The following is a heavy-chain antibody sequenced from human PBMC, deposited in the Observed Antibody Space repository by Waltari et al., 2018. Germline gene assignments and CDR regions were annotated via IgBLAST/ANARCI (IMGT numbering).Heavy chain of an antibody. Sequence: QVQLQESGPGLVKPSETLSLTCTVSGGSISSYYWSWIRQPPGKGLEWIGSIYYSGSTNYNPTLKSRVTISVDTSKNQFSLKLSSVTAADTAVYYCARDTGGYDILTGYYQGLFDPWGQGTLVTVSS. D-gene: IGHD3-9*01. CDR2: IYYSGST. CDR3: ARDTGGYDILTGYYQGLFDP. J-gene: IGHJ5*02. V-gene: IGHV4-59*01. CDR1: GGSISSYY.